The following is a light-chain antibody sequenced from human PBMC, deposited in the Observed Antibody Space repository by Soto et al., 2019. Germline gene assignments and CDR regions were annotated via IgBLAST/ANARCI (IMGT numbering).Light chain of an antibody. J-gene: IGKJ1*01. V-gene: IGKV1-5*03. CDR2: KAS. CDR1: QSISSW. Sequence: DLQMTQSPSTLSASVGDRVTITCRASQSISSWLAWYQQKPGKAPKLLIYKASSLESGGPSRFSGSGSGTEFTLTISSLQPADFATYYCQQYNSYPWTFGQGTKVEIK. CDR3: QQYNSYPWT.